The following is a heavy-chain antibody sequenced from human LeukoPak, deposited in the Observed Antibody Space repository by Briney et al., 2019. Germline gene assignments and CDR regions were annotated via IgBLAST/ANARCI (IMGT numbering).Heavy chain of an antibody. CDR1: GFTFSSYV. D-gene: IGHD1-26*01. Sequence: TGGSLRLSCAASGFTFSSYVMTWVRQAPGKGLEWVSAISGSGGSAYYADSVKGRFTISRDNAKNSLYLQMNSLRAEDTAVYYCARRQGRRGIVGPTILKGAFDIWGQGTMVTVSS. CDR2: ISGSGGSA. V-gene: IGHV3-23*01. J-gene: IGHJ3*02. CDR3: ARRQGRRGIVGPTILKGAFDI.